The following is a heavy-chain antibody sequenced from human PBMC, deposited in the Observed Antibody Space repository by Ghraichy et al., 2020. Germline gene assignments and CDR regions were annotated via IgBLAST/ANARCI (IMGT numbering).Heavy chain of an antibody. V-gene: IGHV4-30-4*07. CDR3: ATGGVAGLDS. CDR1: GVSISSGGYS. CDR2: IYYSGNT. J-gene: IGHJ4*02. D-gene: IGHD6-13*01. Sequence: SETLSLTCDVSGVSISSGGYSWTWIRQPPGKGLEWIGHIYYSGNTYYNTSLKSRLSISLVTSKNQLTLRLTSMTAADTAVYYCATGGVAGLDSWGQGTLVTVSS.